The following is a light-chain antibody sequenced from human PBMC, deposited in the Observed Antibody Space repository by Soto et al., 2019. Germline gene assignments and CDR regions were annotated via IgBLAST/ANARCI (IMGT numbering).Light chain of an antibody. J-gene: IGLJ3*02. V-gene: IGLV2-23*01. Sequence: QSALTQPASVSGSPGQSITISCTGTSSDVGSYNLVSWYQQHPGKAPKLMIYEGSKRPSGVSIRFSGSKSGNTASLTISGLQAEHEADYYCCSYAGSRVFGGGTKVTVL. CDR2: EGS. CDR3: CSYAGSRV. CDR1: SSDVGSYNL.